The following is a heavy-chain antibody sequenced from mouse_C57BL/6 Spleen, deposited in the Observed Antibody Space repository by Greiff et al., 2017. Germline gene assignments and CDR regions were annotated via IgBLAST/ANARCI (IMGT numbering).Heavy chain of an antibody. V-gene: IGHV1-55*01. CDR2: IYPGSGST. D-gene: IGHD2-2*01. CDR3: ARARLRRRDYLDY. Sequence: QVQLQQPGAELVKPGASVKMSCKASGYTFTSYWITWVKQRPGQGLEWIGDIYPGSGSTNYNEKFKSKATLTVDTSSSTAYMQLSSLTSEDSEVYDCARARLRRRDYLDYWGQGTTLTVSS. J-gene: IGHJ2*01. CDR1: GYTFTSYW.